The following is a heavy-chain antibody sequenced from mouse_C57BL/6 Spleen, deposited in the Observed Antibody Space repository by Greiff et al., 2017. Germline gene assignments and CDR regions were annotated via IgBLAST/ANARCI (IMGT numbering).Heavy chain of an antibody. V-gene: IGHV1-80*01. CDR1: GYAFSSYW. CDR2: IYPGDGDT. CDR3: ARRAFPYYFDY. Sequence: QVHVKQSGAELVKPGASVKISCKASGYAFSSYWMNWVKQRPGKGLEWIGQIYPGDGDTNYNGKFKGKATLTADKSSSTAYMQLSSLTSEDSAVYFCARRAFPYYFDYWGQGTTLTVSS. J-gene: IGHJ2*01.